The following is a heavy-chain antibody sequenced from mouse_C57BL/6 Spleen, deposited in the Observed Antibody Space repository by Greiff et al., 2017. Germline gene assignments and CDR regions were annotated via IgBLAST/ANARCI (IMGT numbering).Heavy chain of an antibody. CDR1: GYTFTSYW. CDR2: IYPGSGST. Sequence: VQLQQPGAELVKPGASVKMSCKASGYTFTSYWITWVKQRPGQGLEWIGDIYPGSGSTNYNEKFKSKATLTVDTSSSTAYLQLSSLTSEDSAVYCCTRYYYDYDEGYAMDYWGQGTSVTVSS. D-gene: IGHD2-4*01. V-gene: IGHV1-55*01. CDR3: TRYYYDYDEGYAMDY. J-gene: IGHJ4*01.